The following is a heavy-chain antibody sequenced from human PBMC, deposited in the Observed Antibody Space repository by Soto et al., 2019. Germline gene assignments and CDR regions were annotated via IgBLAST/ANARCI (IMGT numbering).Heavy chain of an antibody. V-gene: IGHV4-4*02. CDR1: GDSISESNW. Sequence: PSETLSLTCSVSGDSISESNWWSWLRQSPEKGLEWIGEIHRTEPTNYNPSLKSRVSMSVDKSSNQASLNVISVTAADSAVYYCAKNAFCVRSSCSSIYGFGPWSQGFLVTVSS. CDR2: IHRTEPT. D-gene: IGHD2-21*01. CDR3: AKNAFCVRSSCSSIYGFGP. J-gene: IGHJ5*02.